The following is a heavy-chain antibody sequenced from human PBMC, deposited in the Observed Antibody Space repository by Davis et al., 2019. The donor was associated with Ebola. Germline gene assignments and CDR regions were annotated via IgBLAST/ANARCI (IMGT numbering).Heavy chain of an antibody. CDR2: INPSGGST. CDR3: ARDRSIAARPGGYYYYYYMDV. CDR1: GYTFTSYY. Sequence: ASVKVSCKASGYTFTSYYMHWVRQAPGQGLEWMGIINPSGGSTSYAQKFQGRVTMTRDTSTSTVYMELSSLRSEDTAVYYCARDRSIAARPGGYYYYYYMDVWGKGTTVTVS. J-gene: IGHJ6*03. V-gene: IGHV1-46*01. D-gene: IGHD6-6*01.